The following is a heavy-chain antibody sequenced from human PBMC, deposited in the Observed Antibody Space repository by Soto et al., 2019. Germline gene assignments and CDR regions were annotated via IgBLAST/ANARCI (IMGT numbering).Heavy chain of an antibody. CDR1: GFSLSTSGVG. D-gene: IGHD6-19*01. CDR3: AHGPSSGWLLYFDY. Sequence: QITLKESGPTLVKPTQTLTLTCTFSGFSLSTSGVGVGWIRQPPGKALEWLALIYWDDDKRYSPSLKSRLTLTKDTSKNQVVLTMTNMDPVDTATYYCAHGPSSGWLLYFDYWGQGTLVTVSS. CDR2: IYWDDDK. J-gene: IGHJ4*02. V-gene: IGHV2-5*02.